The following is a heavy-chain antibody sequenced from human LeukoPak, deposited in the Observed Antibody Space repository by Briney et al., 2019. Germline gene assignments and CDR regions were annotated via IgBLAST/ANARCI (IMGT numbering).Heavy chain of an antibody. J-gene: IGHJ4*02. CDR2: IYTSGGT. CDR3: ASSATVALFDY. CDR1: GGSISRYY. V-gene: IGHV4-4*07. Sequence: PSETLSLTCTVSGGSISRYYWSWIRQPAGKGLEWIGRIYTSGGTNYNPSLKSRVTMSVDTSKNQFSLKLISVTAADTAVYYCASSATVALFDYWGQGTLVTVSS. D-gene: IGHD4-11*01.